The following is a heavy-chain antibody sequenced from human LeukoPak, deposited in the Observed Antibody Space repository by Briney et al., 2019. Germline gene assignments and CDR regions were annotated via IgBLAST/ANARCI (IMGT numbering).Heavy chain of an antibody. D-gene: IGHD6-6*01. J-gene: IGHJ3*01. CDR1: GFTFSSYA. CDR2: INSDGSEG. Sequence: GGSLRLSRAASGFTFSSYAMHWVRQAPGKGLEWVASINSDGSEGYYADVVKGRFTISRDNAKNSLYLQINSLRAEDTAVYYCARSSYSSSSSVWGQGTMVTVSS. V-gene: IGHV3-7*03. CDR3: ARSSYSSSSSV.